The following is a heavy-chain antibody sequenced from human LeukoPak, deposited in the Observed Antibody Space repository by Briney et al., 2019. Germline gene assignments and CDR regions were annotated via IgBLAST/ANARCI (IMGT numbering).Heavy chain of an antibody. V-gene: IGHV1-69*01. Sequence: GASVKVSCEASGGTFSSYAISWVRQAPGQGLEWMGGIIPIFGTANYAQKFQGRVTITADESTSTAYMGLSSLRSEDTAVYYCAITIFGVVIITIDAFDIWGQGTMVTVSS. J-gene: IGHJ3*02. D-gene: IGHD3-3*01. CDR2: IIPIFGTA. CDR3: AITIFGVVIITIDAFDI. CDR1: GGTFSSYA.